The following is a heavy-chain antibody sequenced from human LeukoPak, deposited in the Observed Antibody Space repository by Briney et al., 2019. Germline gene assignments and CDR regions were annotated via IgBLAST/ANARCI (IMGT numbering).Heavy chain of an antibody. V-gene: IGHV3-30-3*01. D-gene: IGHD3-3*01. CDR3: ARDARYYDFWSGYTYGYYYMDV. CDR2: ISYDGSNK. CDR1: GFTFSSYA. J-gene: IGHJ6*03. Sequence: GGSLRLSCAASGFTFSSYAMHWVRQAPGKGLEWVAVISYDGSNKYYADSVKGRFTISRDNSKNTLYLQMNSLRAEDTAVYYCARDARYYDFWSGYTYGYYYMDVWGKGTTVTVSS.